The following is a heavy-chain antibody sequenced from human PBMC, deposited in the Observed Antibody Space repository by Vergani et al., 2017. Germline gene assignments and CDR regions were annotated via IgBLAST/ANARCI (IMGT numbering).Heavy chain of an antibody. J-gene: IGHJ4*02. Sequence: EVQLLQSGGGVIQPGGSVRLSCAASGFTFSACPMTWVRQAPGKGLEWVSAISARYPSTYYADSVKGRFTISRDNSKNTVYLQMNSLKAEDRATYYCAREERSNTSPFVGDWGQGTLVTV. V-gene: IGHV3-23*01. CDR2: ISARYPST. D-gene: IGHD2/OR15-2a*01. CDR1: GFTFSACP. CDR3: AREERSNTSPFVGD.